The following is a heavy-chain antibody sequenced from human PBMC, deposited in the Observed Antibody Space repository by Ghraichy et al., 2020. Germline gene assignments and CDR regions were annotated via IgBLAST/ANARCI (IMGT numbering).Heavy chain of an antibody. CDR1: GSTFSNYA. Sequence: GESLNISCAASGSTFSNYALSWVRQAPGKGLEWVSVISDSGSSTFYADSVKGRFTISRDNSKNTLFLQMNSLRAEDTAVYYCARDGYTPRDYYYGMDVWGQGTTVTVSS. J-gene: IGHJ6*02. CDR3: ARDGYTPRDYYYGMDV. CDR2: ISDSGSST. D-gene: IGHD6-13*01. V-gene: IGHV3-23*01.